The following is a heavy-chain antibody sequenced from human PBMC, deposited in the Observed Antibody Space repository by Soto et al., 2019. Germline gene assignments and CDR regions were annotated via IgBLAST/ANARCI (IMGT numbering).Heavy chain of an antibody. Sequence: QVQLVQSGAEVKKPGSSVKVSCKASGGTFSSYAISWVRQAPGQGLEWMGGIIPIFGTANYAQKFQGRVTITADEFTVCAYMELSSLISEDAAAYYCASEMGEGHVYKGPCFDPWGQGSLV. CDR1: GGTFSSYA. CDR2: IIPIFGTA. D-gene: IGHD1-1*01. V-gene: IGHV1-69*01. J-gene: IGHJ5*02. CDR3: ASEMGEGHVYKGPCFDP.